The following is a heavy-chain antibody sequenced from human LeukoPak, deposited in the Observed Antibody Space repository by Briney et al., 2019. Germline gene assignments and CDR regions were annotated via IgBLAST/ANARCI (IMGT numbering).Heavy chain of an antibody. J-gene: IGHJ4*02. V-gene: IGHV3-7*01. CDR2: IKQDGSEK. Sequence: GGSLRLSCIVSGGTFSSYYMTWVRQAPGKGLEWVANIKQDGSEKFYVDSVKGRFTISRDNAKNSLYLQMNSLRVEDTAMYYCGYGSGWIFDCRGQGALVTVSS. CDR1: GGTFSSYY. CDR3: GYGSGWIFDC. D-gene: IGHD6-19*01.